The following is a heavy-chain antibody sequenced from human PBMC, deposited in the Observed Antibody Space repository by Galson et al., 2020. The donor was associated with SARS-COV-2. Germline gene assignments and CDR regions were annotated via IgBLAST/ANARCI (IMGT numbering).Heavy chain of an antibody. D-gene: IGHD2-15*01. CDR1: GYTFSNYG. CDR3: ARDADTTVVCDY. J-gene: IGHJ4*02. V-gene: IGHV1-18*01. CDR2: ISGYNGDT. Sequence: ASVKVSCKASGYTFSNYGITWVRQAPGQGPEWMGWISGYNGDTNYAQKFQARVTMTIDTSTTTAYMELMHLTSDDTAFYYCARDADTTVVCDYWGQETLVAVSS.